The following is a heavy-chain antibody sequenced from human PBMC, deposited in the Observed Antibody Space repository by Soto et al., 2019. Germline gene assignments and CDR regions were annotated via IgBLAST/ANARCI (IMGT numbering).Heavy chain of an antibody. CDR2: FGITGKSG. V-gene: IGHV3-48*02. CDR3: ARESEDLTSNFDY. J-gene: IGHJ4*02. Sequence: EVELVESGGGLVQPGGSLRLSCVASGFTFSDYAMNWVRQAPGKGLEWVSWFGITGKSGDYADSVRGRFTMSRDNARNSVHLQMSSLRDEDTAVYYCARESEDLTSNFDYWGQGTLVTVSS. CDR1: GFTFSDYA.